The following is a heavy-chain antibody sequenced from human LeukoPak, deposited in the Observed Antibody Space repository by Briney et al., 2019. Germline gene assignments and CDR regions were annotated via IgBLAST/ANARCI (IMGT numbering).Heavy chain of an antibody. V-gene: IGHV4-38-2*02. CDR2: IYHSGST. D-gene: IGHD1-26*01. J-gene: IGHJ4*02. CDR3: ASNPGSYFDY. Sequence: SETLSLTCTVSGGSISSYYWGWIRQPPGKGLEWIGSIYHSGSTYYNPSLKSRVTISVDTSKNQFSLKLSSVTAADTAVYYFASNPGSYFDYWGQGTLVTVSS. CDR1: GGSISSYY.